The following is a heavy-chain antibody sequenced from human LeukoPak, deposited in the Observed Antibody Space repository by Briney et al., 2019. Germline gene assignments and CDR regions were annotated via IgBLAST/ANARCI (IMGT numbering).Heavy chain of an antibody. CDR2: INSDGSSI. V-gene: IGHV3-74*01. J-gene: IGHJ4*02. Sequence: GGSLRLSCAASGFTFSSHWMHWVRQAPGKGLVWVSRINSDGSSISYADSVKGRFTISRDNAKNTLYLQMNSLRAEDTAVYYCARGDGYNSGGYFDYWGQGTLVTVSS. CDR3: ARGDGYNSGGYFDY. D-gene: IGHD5-24*01. CDR1: GFTFSSHW.